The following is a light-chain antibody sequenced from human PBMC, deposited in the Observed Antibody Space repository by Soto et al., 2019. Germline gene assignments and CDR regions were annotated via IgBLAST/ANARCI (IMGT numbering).Light chain of an antibody. J-gene: IGKJ4*01. Sequence: DIQMTQSPSSLSASVGDRVTLTCRASQNIDNYLNWYQQKPGNAPKLLIFTTYSLKSGDASRFSVGGSGRDFTLTINSRQPEDSATYFCQQSYISPLTFGGGT. CDR1: QNIDNY. CDR2: TTY. V-gene: IGKV1-39*01. CDR3: QQSYISPLT.